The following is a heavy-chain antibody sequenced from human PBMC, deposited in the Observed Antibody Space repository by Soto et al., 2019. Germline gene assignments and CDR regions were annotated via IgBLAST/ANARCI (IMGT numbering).Heavy chain of an antibody. J-gene: IGHJ4*01. V-gene: IGHV2-5*02. CDR3: ARGDSVGYYHY. Sequence: SGPTLVNPTQTLTLTCSFSGFSLSTSGVGVGWIRQPPGKALEWLALIYWDDEKRYSPSLKSRLTITKDASKNQVVLTMTNLDPVDTATYYCARGDSVGYYHYWGHANPLHVSS. D-gene: IGHD3-22*01. CDR2: IYWDDEK. CDR1: GFSLSTSGVG.